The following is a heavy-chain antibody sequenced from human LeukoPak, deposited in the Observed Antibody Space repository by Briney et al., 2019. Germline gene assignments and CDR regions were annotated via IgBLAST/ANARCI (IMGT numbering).Heavy chain of an antibody. CDR3: ARVAGQQLVRWFDP. D-gene: IGHD6-13*01. J-gene: IGHJ5*02. CDR1: GGSISSSGYY. Sequence: SETLSLTCTVSGGSISSSGYYWGWIRQPPGKGLEWIGSIYYSGSTYYNPSLKSRVTISVDTSKNQFSLKLSSVTAADTAVYYCARVAGQQLVRWFDPWGQGTLVTVSS. CDR2: IYYSGST. V-gene: IGHV4-39*07.